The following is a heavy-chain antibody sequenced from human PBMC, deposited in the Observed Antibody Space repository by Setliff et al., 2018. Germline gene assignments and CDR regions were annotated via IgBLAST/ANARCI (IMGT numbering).Heavy chain of an antibody. V-gene: IGHV4-59*08. J-gene: IGHJ4*02. CDR3: ARLPLAVGSSRWQPVGARLAHSTTIDY. CDR2: IYYSGST. D-gene: IGHD6-13*01. CDR1: GGSISSHY. Sequence: SETLSLTCTVSGGSISSHYWSWIRQPPGKGLEWIGSIYYSGSTNYNPSLKSRVTISLDTSRNQFSLKLSSVTAADTAVYYCARLPLAVGSSRWQPVGARLAHSTTIDYWGQGTLVTVSS.